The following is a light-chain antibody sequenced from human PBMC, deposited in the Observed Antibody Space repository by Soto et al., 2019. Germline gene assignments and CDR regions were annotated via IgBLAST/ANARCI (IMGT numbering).Light chain of an antibody. J-gene: IGLJ2*01. V-gene: IGLV2-14*01. CDR3: SSQAVSSTLV. CDR1: SSDIGGYNY. Sequence: QSALTQPASVSGSPGQSITISCTGTSSDIGGYNYVSWYQQHPGKAPKLMIYGVSNRPSGVSNRFSGSKSGNTASLTISGLQAEDEADYYCSSQAVSSTLVFGGGTKLTVL. CDR2: GVS.